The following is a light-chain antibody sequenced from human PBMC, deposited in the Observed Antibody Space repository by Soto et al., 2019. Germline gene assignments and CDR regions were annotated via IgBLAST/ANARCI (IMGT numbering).Light chain of an antibody. V-gene: IGKV3-20*01. CDR3: HQYGNSPPGT. CDR2: GAS. CDR1: QSVSSN. J-gene: IGKJ5*01. Sequence: EIVLTQSPATLSVSPWEGATLSCRASQSVSSNLVWYQHRPGQAPRLLIYGASSRATGIPDRFSGSGSGTDFTLTISRLEPEDFAVYFCHQYGNSPPGTFGQGTRLEIK.